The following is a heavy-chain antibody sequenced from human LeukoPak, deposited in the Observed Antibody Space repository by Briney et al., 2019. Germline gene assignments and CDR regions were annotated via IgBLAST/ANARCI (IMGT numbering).Heavy chain of an antibody. CDR1: GGTFSSYA. J-gene: IGHJ5*02. V-gene: IGHV1-69*05. CDR3: ARGGDQFDP. D-gene: IGHD7-27*01. Sequence: ASVKVSCKASGGTFSSYAISWVRQAPGQGLEWMGGIIPIFGTANYAQKLQGRVTMTTDTSTSTACMELRSLRSDDTAVYYCARGGDQFDPWGQGTLVTVSS. CDR2: IIPIFGTA.